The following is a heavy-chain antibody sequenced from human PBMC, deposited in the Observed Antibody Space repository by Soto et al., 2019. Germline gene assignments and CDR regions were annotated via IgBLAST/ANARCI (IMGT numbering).Heavy chain of an antibody. V-gene: IGHV1-69*13. Sequence: SVKVSCKSSGGTFSSYAISWVRQAPGQGLEWMGGIIPIFGTANYAQKFQGRVTITADESTSTAYMELSSLRSEDTAVYYCARDQVVEIFGVVNNWFDPWGQGTLVTVSS. D-gene: IGHD3-3*01. CDR2: IIPIFGTA. CDR1: GGTFSSYA. J-gene: IGHJ5*02. CDR3: ARDQVVEIFGVVNNWFDP.